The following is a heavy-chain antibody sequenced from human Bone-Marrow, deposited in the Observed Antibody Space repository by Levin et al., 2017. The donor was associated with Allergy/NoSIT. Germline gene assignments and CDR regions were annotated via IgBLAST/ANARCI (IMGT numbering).Heavy chain of an antibody. D-gene: IGHD3-3*01. CDR1: GYTFTGYY. Sequence: GASVKVSCKASGYTFTGYYMHWVRQAPGQGLEWMGWINPNSGGTNYAQKFQGWVTMTRDTSISTAYMELSRLRSDDTAVYYCARERRITIFGVVTGEGYGMDVWGQGTTVTVSS. J-gene: IGHJ6*02. V-gene: IGHV1-2*04. CDR2: INPNSGGT. CDR3: ARERRITIFGVVTGEGYGMDV.